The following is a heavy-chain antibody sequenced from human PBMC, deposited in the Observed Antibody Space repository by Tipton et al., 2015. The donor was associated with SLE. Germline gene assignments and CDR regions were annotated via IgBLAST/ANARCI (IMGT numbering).Heavy chain of an antibody. V-gene: IGHV3-23*01. CDR1: GFTFSSYA. Sequence: SLRLSCAASGFTFSSYAMNWVRQAPGKGLEWVSTISGFGGSTYYADSVKGRFTLSIDTSKNTVSLQMNSLTSEDTAVYYCARGRSHCFDSWGQGTLVTVSS. J-gene: IGHJ4*02. CDR2: ISGFGGST. CDR3: ARGRSHCFDS.